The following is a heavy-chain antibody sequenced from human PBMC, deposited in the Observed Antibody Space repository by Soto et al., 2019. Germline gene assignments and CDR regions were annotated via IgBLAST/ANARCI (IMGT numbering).Heavy chain of an antibody. D-gene: IGHD3-3*01. Sequence: GGSLRLSCAASGFTFSNYAMIWVRQAPGKGLEWVSGIDPSGGSTHYADSVKGRFTISRDNSKNTLYLQMNSLRAEDTAVYYCAKDSDCWSGYYSGFVYWGQGTLVTVSS. CDR2: IDPSGGST. V-gene: IGHV3-23*01. CDR3: AKDSDCWSGYYSGFVY. J-gene: IGHJ4*02. CDR1: GFTFSNYA.